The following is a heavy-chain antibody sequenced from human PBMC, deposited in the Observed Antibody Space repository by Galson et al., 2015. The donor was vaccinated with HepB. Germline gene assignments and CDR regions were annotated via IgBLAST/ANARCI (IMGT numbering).Heavy chain of an antibody. V-gene: IGHV3-30*18. CDR2: ISYDGSNK. CDR3: AKDQEWLLDYYYYYGMDV. D-gene: IGHD3-3*01. Sequence: SLRLSCAASGFTFSSYGMHWVRQAPGKGLEWVAVISYDGSNKYYADSVKGRFTISRDNSKNTLYLQMNSLRAEDTAVYYCAKDQEWLLDYYYYYGMDVWGQGTTVTVSS. CDR1: GFTFSSYG. J-gene: IGHJ6*02.